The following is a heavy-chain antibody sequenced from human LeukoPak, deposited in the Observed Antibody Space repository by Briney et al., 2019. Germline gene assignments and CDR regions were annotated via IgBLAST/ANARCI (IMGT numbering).Heavy chain of an antibody. Sequence: TGGSLRLSCAASEFTFNTYTMNWVRQAPGKGLEWVSSITASSTAIYSADSVKGRFTISRDNAKNLLYLQMNSLRAEDTAVYYCARTYFDILTGYNPYFDYWGQGILVTVSS. D-gene: IGHD3-9*01. V-gene: IGHV3-21*01. CDR3: ARTYFDILTGYNPYFDY. CDR2: ITASSTAI. J-gene: IGHJ4*02. CDR1: EFTFNTYT.